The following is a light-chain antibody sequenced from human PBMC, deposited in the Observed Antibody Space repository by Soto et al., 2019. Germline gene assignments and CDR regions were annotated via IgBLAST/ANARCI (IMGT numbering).Light chain of an antibody. J-gene: IGLJ1*01. CDR3: CSYTRSGTLI. CDR2: DVS. CDR1: SSDIGDYNY. Sequence: QSVLTQPPSASGSPGQSVTISCTGTSSDIGDYNYVSWYQQHPGKAPKLIIFDVSNRPSGVSYRFSGTKSGNTASLTVSGLQAEDETHYYCCSYTRSGTLIFGTGTKVTVL. V-gene: IGLV2-14*01.